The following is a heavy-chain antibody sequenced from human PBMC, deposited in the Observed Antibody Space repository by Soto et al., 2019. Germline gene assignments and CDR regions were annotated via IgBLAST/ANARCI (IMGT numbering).Heavy chain of an antibody. V-gene: IGHV4-34*01. CDR3: ARGRGVRGVTFDY. CDR1: GGSFSSYY. D-gene: IGHD3-10*01. CDR2: INHSGST. Sequence: QVQLQQWGAGLLKPSETLSLTCAVYGGSFSSYYWSWIRQPPGKGLEWIGEINHSGSTNYNPSLKSRVTISVDTSKNQFSLKLSSVTAADTAVYYCARGRGVRGVTFDYWGQGTLVTVSS. J-gene: IGHJ4*02.